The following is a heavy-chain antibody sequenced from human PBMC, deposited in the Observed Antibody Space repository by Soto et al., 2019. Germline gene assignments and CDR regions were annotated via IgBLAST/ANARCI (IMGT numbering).Heavy chain of an antibody. Sequence: PLETLSLTCTVSGGSVSSGSYYWSWIRQPPGKGLEWIGYIYYSGSTNYNPSLKSRVTISVDTSKNQFSLKLSSVTAADTAVYYCARDLARTYSSTHLGWFDPWGQGALVTVSS. CDR2: IYYSGST. CDR1: GGSVSSGSYY. J-gene: IGHJ5*02. CDR3: ARDLARTYSSTHLGWFDP. V-gene: IGHV4-61*01. D-gene: IGHD6-13*01.